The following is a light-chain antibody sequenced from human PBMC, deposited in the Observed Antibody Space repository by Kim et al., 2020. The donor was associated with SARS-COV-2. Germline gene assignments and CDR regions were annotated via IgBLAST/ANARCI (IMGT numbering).Light chain of an antibody. Sequence: SVALGQTARITCGGNNIGSKNVRWYQQKPGQAPVLVIYRESNRPSGIPERFSGSNSGNTATRTISRAQAGDEADYYCQVWDSSTVVFGGGTQLTVL. CDR1: NIGSKN. J-gene: IGLJ2*01. CDR3: QVWDSSTVV. CDR2: RES. V-gene: IGLV3-9*01.